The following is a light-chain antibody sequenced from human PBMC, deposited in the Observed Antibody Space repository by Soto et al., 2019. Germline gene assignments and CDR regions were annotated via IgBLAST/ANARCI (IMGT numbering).Light chain of an antibody. CDR2: DAS. Sequence: EIVLTQSPGTLSLSPGERATLSCRASQSVSSYLAWYQQKPGQAPRLLIYDASNRATGIPARFSGSGSGTDFTLTIRSLEPEDFAIYYCQQRANWPLTTFGHGTRLEIK. V-gene: IGKV3-11*01. CDR3: QQRANWPLTT. CDR1: QSVSSY. J-gene: IGKJ5*01.